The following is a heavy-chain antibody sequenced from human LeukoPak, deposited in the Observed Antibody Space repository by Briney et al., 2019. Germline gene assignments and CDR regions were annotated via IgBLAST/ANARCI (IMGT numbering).Heavy chain of an antibody. Sequence: NPGGSLRLSCAASGFIFSSYGMHWVRQAPGMGLEWVAVISYDGSNQYYADSVKGRFTISRDNSKNTLYLQMNSLRAEDTAVYYCAKGLVGAKPAYYWGQGTLVTVSS. J-gene: IGHJ4*02. CDR3: AKGLVGAKPAYY. CDR2: ISYDGSNQ. V-gene: IGHV3-30*18. CDR1: GFIFSSYG. D-gene: IGHD1-26*01.